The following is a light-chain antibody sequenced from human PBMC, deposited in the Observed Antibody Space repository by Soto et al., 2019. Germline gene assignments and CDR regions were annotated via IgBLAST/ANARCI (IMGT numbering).Light chain of an antibody. CDR1: SSNIGAGYD. V-gene: IGLV1-40*01. Sequence: QSVLTLPPSVSGAPGQRVTISCTGSSSNIGAGYDVHWYQQLPGTAPKLLIYGNSNRPSGVPDRFSGSKSGTSASLAITGLQAEDEADYYCQSYDSSLSGLFGGGTQLTVL. CDR3: QSYDSSLSGL. J-gene: IGLJ3*02. CDR2: GNS.